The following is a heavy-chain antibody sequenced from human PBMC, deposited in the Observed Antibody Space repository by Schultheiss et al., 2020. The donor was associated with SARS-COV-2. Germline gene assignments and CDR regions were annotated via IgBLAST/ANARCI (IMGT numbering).Heavy chain of an antibody. V-gene: IGHV3-30-3*01. J-gene: IGHJ4*02. CDR1: GFTFSSYA. D-gene: IGHD3-3*01. Sequence: GGSLRLSCAASGFTFSSYAMHWVRQAPGKGLEWVAVISYDGSNKYYADSVKGRFTISRDNSKNTLYLQMNSLRAEDTAVYYCARAPTYYDFWSGYVLDYWGQGTLVTVSS. CDR2: ISYDGSNK. CDR3: ARAPTYYDFWSGYVLDY.